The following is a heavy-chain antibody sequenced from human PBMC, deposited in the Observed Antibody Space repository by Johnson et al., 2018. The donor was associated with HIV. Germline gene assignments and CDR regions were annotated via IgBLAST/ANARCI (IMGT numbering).Heavy chain of an antibody. D-gene: IGHD1-20*01. CDR2: INWNGGNK. Sequence: VQLVESGGGVVRPGGSLRLSCAASGFTFDDYGMSWVRQAPGKGLEWVSGINWNGGNKDYADSVKGRFTISRDNAKKSLYLQMSSLKAEDTAVYYCARALYNWNAGLFGAFDMWGRGTMVTVSS. CDR3: ARALYNWNAGLFGAFDM. V-gene: IGHV3-20*04. J-gene: IGHJ3*02. CDR1: GFTFDDYG.